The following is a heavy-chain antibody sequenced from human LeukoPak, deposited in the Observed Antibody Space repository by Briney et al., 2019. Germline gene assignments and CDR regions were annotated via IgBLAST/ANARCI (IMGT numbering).Heavy chain of an antibody. V-gene: IGHV1-69*13. J-gene: IGHJ6*02. CDR1: GGTFSSYA. Sequence: SVRVSCKASGGTFSSYAISWVRQAPGQGVEWMGGIIPIFGTANYAQKFQGRVTITADESTSTAYMELSSLRSADTAVYYCARAPYYDFWSGYRSFYYYYGMDVWGQGTTVTVSS. CDR3: ARAPYYDFWSGYRSFYYYYGMDV. D-gene: IGHD3-3*01. CDR2: IIPIFGTA.